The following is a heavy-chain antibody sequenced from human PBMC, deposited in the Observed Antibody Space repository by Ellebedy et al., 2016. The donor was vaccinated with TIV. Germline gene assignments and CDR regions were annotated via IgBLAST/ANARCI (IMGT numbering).Heavy chain of an antibody. J-gene: IGHJ6*02. CDR1: GGSVSSGSYY. V-gene: IGHV4-61*01. CDR2: IYYSGST. CDR3: ARGSPTTVTSRGRDGMDV. Sequence: SETLSLTXTVSGGSVSSGSYYWSWIRQPPGKGLEWIGYIYYSGSTNYNPSLKSRVTISVDTSKNQFSLKLSSVTAADTAVYYCARGSPTTVTSRGRDGMDVWGRGTTVTVSS. D-gene: IGHD4-17*01.